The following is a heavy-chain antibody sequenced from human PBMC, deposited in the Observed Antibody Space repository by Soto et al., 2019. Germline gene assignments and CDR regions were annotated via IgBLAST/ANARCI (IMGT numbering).Heavy chain of an antibody. Sequence: XGTLSLTCTVSGGSIYRSGYYWGWIRQPPGRGLEWIGNIDYNGVTYSNPSLKSRVTISRDTSKNQFSLKLTSVTAADTALYYCGKVLVGATGHTDSDSRGPGTLVTVSS. CDR3: GKVLVGATGHTDSDS. CDR1: GGSIYRSGYY. V-gene: IGHV4-39*01. J-gene: IGHJ4*02. CDR2: IDYNGVT. D-gene: IGHD2-15*01.